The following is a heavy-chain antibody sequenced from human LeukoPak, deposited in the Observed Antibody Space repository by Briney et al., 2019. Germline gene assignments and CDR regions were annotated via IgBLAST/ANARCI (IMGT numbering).Heavy chain of an antibody. Sequence: SETLSLTCTVSGGSISSHYWSWIRQPPGKGLEWIGEINHSGSTNYNPSLKSRVTISVDTSKNQFSLKLSSVTAADTAVYYCARGAHDYGDYVVGYWGQGTLVTVSS. J-gene: IGHJ4*02. CDR2: INHSGST. V-gene: IGHV4-34*01. CDR3: ARGAHDYGDYVVGY. D-gene: IGHD4-17*01. CDR1: GGSISSHY.